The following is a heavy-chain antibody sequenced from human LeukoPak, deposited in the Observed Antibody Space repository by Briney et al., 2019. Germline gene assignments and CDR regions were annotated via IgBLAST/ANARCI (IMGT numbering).Heavy chain of an antibody. CDR1: GFTFSSYE. CDR2: ISSSGSTI. Sequence: PGGSLRLSCAASGFTFSSYEMNWVRQAPGKGLEWVSYISSSGSTIYYADSVKGRFTISRDNAKNSLYLQMNSLRAEDTAVYYCARAGGGYLLNNWFDPWGQGTLVTVSS. CDR3: ARAGGGYLLNNWFDP. V-gene: IGHV3-48*03. J-gene: IGHJ5*02. D-gene: IGHD5-12*01.